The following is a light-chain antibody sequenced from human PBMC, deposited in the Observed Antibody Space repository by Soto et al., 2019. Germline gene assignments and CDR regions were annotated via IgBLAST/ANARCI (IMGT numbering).Light chain of an antibody. Sequence: DIQMTQSPSTLSASVGDRVTITCRASQTISKWLVWYQQEPGKAPKLLIYDASNLESGVPSRFSGGGSGTEFSLTISSLQPDDFATYYCQQYNYFWAFGQGTKVDI. J-gene: IGKJ1*01. CDR3: QQYNYFWA. CDR2: DAS. V-gene: IGKV1-5*01. CDR1: QTISKW.